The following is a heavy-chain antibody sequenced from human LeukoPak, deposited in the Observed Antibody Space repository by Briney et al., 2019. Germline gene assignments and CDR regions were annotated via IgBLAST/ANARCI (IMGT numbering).Heavy chain of an antibody. CDR3: TRDPGPDSSFDF. CDR1: GFTFSSYS. V-gene: IGHV3-21*01. CDR2: ISSSSSYI. D-gene: IGHD3-3*01. J-gene: IGHJ4*02. Sequence: GGSLRLSCAASGFTFSSYSMNWVRQAPGKGLEWVSSISSSSSYIYYADSVKGRFTISRDNAKNSLYLQMTSLRAEDTAVYFCTRDPGPDSSFDFWGQGVLVTVSS.